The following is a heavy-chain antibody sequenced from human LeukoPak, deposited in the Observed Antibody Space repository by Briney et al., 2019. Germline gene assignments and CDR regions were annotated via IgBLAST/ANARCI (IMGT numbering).Heavy chain of an antibody. CDR3: ARVSGSGTALDAFDI. CDR2: IYYSGST. Sequence: PSETLSLTCTVSGGSISSYYWSWIRQPPGKGLEWIGYIYYSGSTSYNPSLKSRVTISVDTSKNQFSLTLTSVTAADTAVYFCARVSGSGTALDAFDIWGQGTMVIVSS. V-gene: IGHV4-59*08. J-gene: IGHJ3*02. CDR1: GGSISSYY.